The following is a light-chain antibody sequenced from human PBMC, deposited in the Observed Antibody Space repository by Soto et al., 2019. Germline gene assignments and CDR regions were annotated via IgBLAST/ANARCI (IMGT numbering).Light chain of an antibody. CDR2: GAS. Sequence: EIVLTQSPGTLSLSPGERATLSCRASQSVSSSYLAWYQQKPGQAPRLLIYGASSRATGIPDRFSGSGPGTDFTLTISRLEPEDFAVYYRQQYGSSPWTFGQRPKVDIK. J-gene: IGKJ1*01. CDR1: QSVSSSY. V-gene: IGKV3-20*01. CDR3: QQYGSSPWT.